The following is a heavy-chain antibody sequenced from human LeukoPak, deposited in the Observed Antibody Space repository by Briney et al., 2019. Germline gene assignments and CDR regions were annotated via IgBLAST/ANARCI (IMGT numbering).Heavy chain of an antibody. D-gene: IGHD6-13*01. CDR3: ARQAPSSSWIPGNWFDP. V-gene: IGHV4-4*07. CDR1: GGSISSYY. J-gene: IGHJ5*02. Sequence: SETLSLTCTVSGGSISSYYWSWIRQPAGKGLEWIGRIYTSGSITYNPSLKSRVTISVDTSKNQFSLKLSSVTAADTAVYYCARQAPSSSWIPGNWFDPWGQGTLVTVSS. CDR2: IYTSGSI.